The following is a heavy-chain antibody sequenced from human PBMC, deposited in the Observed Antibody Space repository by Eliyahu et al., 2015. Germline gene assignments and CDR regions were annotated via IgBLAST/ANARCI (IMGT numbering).Heavy chain of an antibody. V-gene: IGHV3-23*01. CDR2: ISGNVDST. Sequence: EVQLLESGGGLVRPGESLRLSCAGSGFTFIKYAMTWVRQAPGKGLEWVSAISGNVDSTYYADSVKGRFSISRDASKNTLHLHMNSLRAEDTAIYYCAKAFGDSLYSMGYWGQGTLVTVSS. D-gene: IGHD3-10*01. CDR3: AKAFGDSLYSMGY. J-gene: IGHJ4*02. CDR1: GFTFIKYA.